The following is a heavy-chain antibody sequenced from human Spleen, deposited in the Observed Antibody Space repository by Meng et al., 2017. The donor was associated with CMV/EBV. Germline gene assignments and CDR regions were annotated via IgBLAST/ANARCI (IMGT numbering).Heavy chain of an antibody. D-gene: IGHD1-26*01. J-gene: IGHJ4*02. CDR1: GYTFTGYC. V-gene: IGHV1-2*04. Sequence: ASVKVSCKGTGYTFTGYCMRWVRQAPGQGLEWMGWINPNNGGANYVQNFQGWVTMTRDTSISTAYLELSRLRSDDTAVYYCARDRPKWELPVDYWGQGTLVTVSS. CDR3: ARDRPKWELPVDY. CDR2: INPNNGGA.